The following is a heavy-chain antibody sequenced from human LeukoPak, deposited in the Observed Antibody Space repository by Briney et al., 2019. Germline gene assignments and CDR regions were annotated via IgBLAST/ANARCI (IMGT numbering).Heavy chain of an antibody. V-gene: IGHV3-66*01. D-gene: IGHD4-17*01. CDR1: GFTVSSNY. CDR3: ARIGIYGDADY. CDR2: IYSGGST. Sequence: PGGSLRLSCVVSGFTVSSNYMSWVRQAPGKGLEWVSVIYSGGSTYYADSVKGRFIISRDNSKNTLYLQMNSLRAEDTAVYYCARIGIYGDADYWGQGTLVTVSS. J-gene: IGHJ4*02.